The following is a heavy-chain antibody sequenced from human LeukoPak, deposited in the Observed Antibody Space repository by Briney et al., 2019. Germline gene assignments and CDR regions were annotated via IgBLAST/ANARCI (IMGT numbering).Heavy chain of an antibody. CDR2: IYYTGIT. Sequence: SETLSLTCTVSGGSVSGFYWSWIRQPPGKGLEWIGCIYYTGITNYNPSLKNRVTISVDRSKNQFSLILNSVAAADTAMYYCAGLHFAAAEEFGPWGPGALVTVSS. D-gene: IGHD6-25*01. J-gene: IGHJ5*02. CDR1: GGSVSGFY. V-gene: IGHV4-59*08. CDR3: AGLHFAAAEEFGP.